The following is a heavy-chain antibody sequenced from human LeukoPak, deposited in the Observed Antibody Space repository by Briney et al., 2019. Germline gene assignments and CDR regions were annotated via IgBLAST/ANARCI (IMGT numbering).Heavy chain of an antibody. V-gene: IGHV3-23*01. Sequence: PGGSLRLSCAAAGSTFGNYAMTWVRQAPGKGLEWVSGVSGSGTTTYYADSVKGRFTISRENSKNTLFLQMNSLRADDTAVYYCAKPGQWPVYFGYWGPGTLVTVSS. CDR2: VSGSGTTT. J-gene: IGHJ4*02. D-gene: IGHD6-19*01. CDR3: AKPGQWPVYFGY. CDR1: GSTFGNYA.